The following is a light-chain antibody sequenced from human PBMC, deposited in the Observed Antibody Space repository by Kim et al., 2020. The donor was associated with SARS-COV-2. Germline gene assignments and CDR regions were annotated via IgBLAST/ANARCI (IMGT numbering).Light chain of an antibody. V-gene: IGLV2-14*04. J-gene: IGLJ1*01. Sequence: QAINITCTGTSSDVGAYNCVSWYQQHPGKAPKLMIFDVNKRPSGLSDRFSGSKSGNTASLTMSGLQAEDEADYYCISDASTGSYVFGTGTTVTVL. CDR3: ISDASTGSYV. CDR2: DVN. CDR1: SSDVGAYNC.